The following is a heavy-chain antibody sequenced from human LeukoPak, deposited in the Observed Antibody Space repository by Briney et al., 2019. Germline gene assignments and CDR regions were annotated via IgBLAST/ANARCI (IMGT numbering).Heavy chain of an antibody. CDR2: ISGSGGST. J-gene: IGHJ4*02. CDR3: ARDLYDYVWGSYRYTSDY. D-gene: IGHD3-16*02. CDR1: GFTFSNYA. Sequence: PGGSLRLSCAASGFTFSNYAMSWVRQAPGKGPEWVSGISGSGGSTYYADSVKGRFTISRDNSKNTLYLQMNSLRAEDTAVYYCARDLYDYVWGSYRYTSDYWGQGTLVTVSS. V-gene: IGHV3-23*01.